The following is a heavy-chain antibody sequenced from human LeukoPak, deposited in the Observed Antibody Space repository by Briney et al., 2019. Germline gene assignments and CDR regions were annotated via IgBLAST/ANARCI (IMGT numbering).Heavy chain of an antibody. CDR3: ARDRGSYYYYYGMDV. D-gene: IGHD1-26*01. Sequence: GGSLRLSCAASGFTFSSYWMSWVRQAPGKGLEWVANIKQDGSEKYYVDSVKGRFTISRDNAKNSLYLQMNSLRAEDTAVYYCARDRGSYYYYYGMDVWGQGTTVTVSS. J-gene: IGHJ6*02. V-gene: IGHV3-7*01. CDR1: GFTFSSYW. CDR2: IKQDGSEK.